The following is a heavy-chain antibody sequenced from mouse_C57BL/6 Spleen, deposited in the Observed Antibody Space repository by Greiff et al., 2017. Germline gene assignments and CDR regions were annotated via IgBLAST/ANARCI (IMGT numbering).Heavy chain of an antibody. V-gene: IGHV1-7*01. CDR1: GYTFTSYW. D-gene: IGHD3-1*01. CDR2: INPSSGYT. J-gene: IGHJ4*01. Sequence: QVQLQQSGAELAKPGASVKLSCKASGYTFTSYWMHWVKQRPGRGLEWIGDINPSSGYTKYNQKFKDKATLTADTSSSTAYMQLSSLTYADSAVYYCATTAERYCVMDYWGQGTSVTVSS. CDR3: ATTAERYCVMDY.